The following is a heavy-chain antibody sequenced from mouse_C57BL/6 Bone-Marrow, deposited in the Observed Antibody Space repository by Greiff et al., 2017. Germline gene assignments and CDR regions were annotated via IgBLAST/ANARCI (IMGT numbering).Heavy chain of an antibody. Sequence: QVQLQQPGAELVKPGASVKLSCKASGYTFTSYWMHWVKQRPGRGLAWIGRIDPNRGGTKYNEKFKSKATLTVDKPSSTTYMQRSSLTSEDSAVYYCARWGYGGGFAYWGQGTLVTVSA. J-gene: IGHJ3*01. CDR2: IDPNRGGT. V-gene: IGHV1-72*01. CDR3: ARWGYGGGFAY. CDR1: GYTFTSYW. D-gene: IGHD2-2*01.